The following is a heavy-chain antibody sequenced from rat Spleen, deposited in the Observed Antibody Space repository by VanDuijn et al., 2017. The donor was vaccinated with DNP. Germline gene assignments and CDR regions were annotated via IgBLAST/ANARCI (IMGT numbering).Heavy chain of an antibody. Sequence: EVQLVESGGGLVQPGRSMKLSCAASGFTFSNSDMAWVRQAPTKGLEWVATITTSGGRTFYRDSVKGRFTISRDNAKTTLYLQMDSLRSEDTATYSCATGVYGGYEDWFAYWGQGTLVTVSS. J-gene: IGHJ3*01. D-gene: IGHD1-11*01. CDR2: ITTSGGRT. V-gene: IGHV5-25*01. CDR3: ATGVYGGYEDWFAY. CDR1: GFTFSNSD.